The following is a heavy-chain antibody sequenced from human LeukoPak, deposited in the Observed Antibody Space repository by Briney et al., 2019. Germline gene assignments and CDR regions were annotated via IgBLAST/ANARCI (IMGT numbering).Heavy chain of an antibody. CDR3: ARDPDVMYSSGWLDY. Sequence: GGSLRLSCAASGFTFSSYAMHWVRQAPGKGLERVAVISYDGSNKYYADSVKGRFTNSRDNSKNTLYLQMNSLRAEDTAVYYCARDPDVMYSSGWLDYWGQGTLVTVSS. D-gene: IGHD6-19*01. CDR1: GFTFSSYA. V-gene: IGHV3-30*04. J-gene: IGHJ4*02. CDR2: ISYDGSNK.